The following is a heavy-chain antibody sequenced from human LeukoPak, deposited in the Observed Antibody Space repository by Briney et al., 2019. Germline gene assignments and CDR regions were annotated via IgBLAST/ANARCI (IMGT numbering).Heavy chain of an antibody. J-gene: IGHJ4*02. CDR1: GFTFSNYA. V-gene: IGHV3-23*01. CDR3: AKPAKTDYTDY. D-gene: IGHD1-14*01. Sequence: GGSLRLSCAASGFTFSNYAMNWVRQAPGKGLEWVSAISGSSGNTYYADSVKGRFTISRDNSKNTLYLQMNSLRAENTALYYCAKPAKTDYTDYWGQGTLVTVSS. CDR2: ISGSSGNT.